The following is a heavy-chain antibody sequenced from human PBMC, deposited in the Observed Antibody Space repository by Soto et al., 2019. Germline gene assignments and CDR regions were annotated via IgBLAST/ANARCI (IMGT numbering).Heavy chain of an antibody. CDR2: ISGSGGST. J-gene: IGHJ4*02. Sequence: GESLKISCAASGFTFSSYAMSWVRQAPGKGLEWVSAISGSGGSTYYADSVKGRFTISRDNSKNTLYLQMNSLRAEDTAVYYCAKGPPNFWSGYYDYWGQGTLVTVSS. CDR3: AKGPPNFWSGYYDY. CDR1: GFTFSSYA. V-gene: IGHV3-23*01. D-gene: IGHD3-3*01.